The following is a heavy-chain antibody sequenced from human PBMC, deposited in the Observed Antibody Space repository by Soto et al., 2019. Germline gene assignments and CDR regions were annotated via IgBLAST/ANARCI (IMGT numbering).Heavy chain of an antibody. CDR1: AGTFNSYA. Sequence: QALLEQSGAEMKKPGASLTVSCKASAGTFNSYAISWVRQAPGQGLEWMGGIIPIFGITNYAQKFQDRLTLTGYQVTDASYVELISLTSDDTAVYCCVRNAVGLCASICTLKAFALWGRGTLGTFSS. D-gene: IGHD6-19*01. J-gene: IGHJ3*01. CDR3: VRNAVGLCASICTLKAFAL. CDR2: IIPIFGIT. V-gene: IGHV1-69*17.